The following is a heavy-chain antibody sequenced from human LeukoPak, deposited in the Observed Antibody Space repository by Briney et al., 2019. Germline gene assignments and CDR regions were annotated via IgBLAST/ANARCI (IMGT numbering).Heavy chain of an antibody. V-gene: IGHV4-59*08. Sequence: SETLSLACTVSGGSMNNYYWNWIRQPPGKGLEWIGYSYYSGSTNYNPSLKSRVNISVDTSKNQFSLNLSSVTAADTAVYYCARLGSVAMPFDYWGQGTLVTVSS. CDR2: SYYSGST. CDR3: ARLGSVAMPFDY. CDR1: GGSMNNYY. D-gene: IGHD2-2*01. J-gene: IGHJ4*02.